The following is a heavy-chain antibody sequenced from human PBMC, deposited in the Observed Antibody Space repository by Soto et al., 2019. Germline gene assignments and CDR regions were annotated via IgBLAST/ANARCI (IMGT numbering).Heavy chain of an antibody. J-gene: IGHJ5*02. V-gene: IGHV4-61*05. CDR2: IYYSGST. D-gene: IGHD1-26*01. Sequence: SETLSLTCTVSGGSISSSSYYWGWIRQPPGKGLEYIGYIYYSGSTNYNPSLKSRVTISVDTSKKQFSLKLSSVTAADTAVYYCARTLYSGSYTNWFDPWGQGTLVTVSS. CDR1: GGSISSSSYY. CDR3: ARTLYSGSYTNWFDP.